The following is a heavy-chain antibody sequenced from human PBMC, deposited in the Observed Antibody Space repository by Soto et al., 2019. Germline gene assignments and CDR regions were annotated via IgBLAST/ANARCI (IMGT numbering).Heavy chain of an antibody. D-gene: IGHD2-21*01. CDR1: GFTFSSYA. J-gene: IGHJ4*02. Sequence: GGSLRLSCAASGFTFSSYAMSWVRQAPGKGLEWVAVIWYDGSNKYYADSVKGRFTIFRDNSKNTLYLQMNSLRAEDTAVYYCAGSGIPWTIDYWGQGTLVTVSS. CDR3: AGSGIPWTIDY. CDR2: IWYDGSNK. V-gene: IGHV3-33*08.